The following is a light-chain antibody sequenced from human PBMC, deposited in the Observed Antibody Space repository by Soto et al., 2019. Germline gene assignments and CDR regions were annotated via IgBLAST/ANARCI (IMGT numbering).Light chain of an antibody. CDR2: DVS. CDR3: SSFTRSNSYV. Sequence: QSALTQPASVSGSPGQSITISCTGTSSDVGAYNYVSWYQQHPGKVPKLMIYDVSDRPSGASNRFSGSKSGNTASLTISGLQAEDEADYYCSSFTRSNSYVFGTGTKLTVL. J-gene: IGLJ1*01. V-gene: IGLV2-14*03. CDR1: SSDVGAYNY.